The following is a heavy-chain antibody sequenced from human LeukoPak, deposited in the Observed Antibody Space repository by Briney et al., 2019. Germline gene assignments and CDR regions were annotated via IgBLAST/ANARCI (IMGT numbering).Heavy chain of an antibody. D-gene: IGHD6-6*01. CDR2: IYSGGST. J-gene: IGHJ5*01. V-gene: IGHV3-53*01. Sequence: GGSLRLSCAASGFTVSSNYMSWVRQAPGRGLEWVSVIYSGGSTYYADSVKGRFTISRDNSKNTLYLQMDSLRAEDTAVYYCAKGLWYSSSSWFDSWGQGTLVTVSS. CDR1: GFTVSSNY. CDR3: AKGLWYSSSSWFDS.